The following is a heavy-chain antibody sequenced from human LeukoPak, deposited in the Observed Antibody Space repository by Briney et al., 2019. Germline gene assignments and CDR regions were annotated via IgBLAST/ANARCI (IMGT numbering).Heavy chain of an antibody. CDR3: ARDDVAMSTIRDFGY. V-gene: IGHV1-18*04. CDR1: GYTFTSYG. CDR2: ISAYNGDT. Sequence: GASVTVSFTASGYTFTSYGFSWVRHAPGRGLEWMGWISAYNGDTSYAQRFQGRVTMTTDTSTTTVYIELRSLRSDDTAVYYCARDDVAMSTIRDFGYWGQGTLVTVST. J-gene: IGHJ4*02. D-gene: IGHD5-24*01.